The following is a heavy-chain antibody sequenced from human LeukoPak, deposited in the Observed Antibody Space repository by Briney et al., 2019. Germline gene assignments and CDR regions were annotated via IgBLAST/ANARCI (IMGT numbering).Heavy chain of an antibody. CDR1: GFTVSGNY. D-gene: IGHD6-19*01. Sequence: GGSLRLSCGASGFTVSGNYMTWVRQAPGKGLEWVSAISGSGGSTYYADSVKGRFTISRDNSKNTLYLQMNSLRAEDTAVYYCAPYSSGWLFDYWGQGTLVTVSS. J-gene: IGHJ4*02. CDR2: ISGSGGST. V-gene: IGHV3-23*01. CDR3: APYSSGWLFDY.